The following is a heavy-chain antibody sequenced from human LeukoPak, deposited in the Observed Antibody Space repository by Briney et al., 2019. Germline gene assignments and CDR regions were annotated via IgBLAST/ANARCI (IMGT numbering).Heavy chain of an antibody. CDR1: GYTFTSYD. CDR2: MNPNSGNT. J-gene: IGHJ4*02. D-gene: IGHD6-13*01. Sequence: GASVKVSCKASGYTFTSYDINWVRQATGQGLEWMGWMNPNSGNTGYAQKFQGRVTMTRNTSISTAYMELSSLRSEDTAVYYCARGGIAAAGRDPDFDYWGQGTLVTVSS. CDR3: ARGGIAAAGRDPDFDY. V-gene: IGHV1-8*01.